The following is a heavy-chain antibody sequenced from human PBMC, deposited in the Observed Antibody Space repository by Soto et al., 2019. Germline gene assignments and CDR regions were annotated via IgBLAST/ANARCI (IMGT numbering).Heavy chain of an antibody. CDR1: GLTFSSYS. CDR2: ISSSSSTI. Sequence: GGSLRLSCAASGLTFSSYSMNWVRQAPGKGLEWVSYISSSSSTIYYADSVKGRFTISRDSAKNSLYLQLNSLGDEDTDLYYCASRLSYFDSTGHGTYWGQVTTVSV. J-gene: IGHJ4*02. V-gene: IGHV3-48*02. D-gene: IGHD2-8*02. CDR3: ASRLSYFDSTGHGTY.